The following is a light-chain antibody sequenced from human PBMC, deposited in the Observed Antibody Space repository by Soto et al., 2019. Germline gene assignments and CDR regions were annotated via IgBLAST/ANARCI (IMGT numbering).Light chain of an antibody. CDR1: QSISSY. CDR2: AAS. V-gene: IGKV1-39*01. Sequence: DIQMSQSPSSLSASVGDRVTIXXRESQSISSYLNWYQQKPGKAPKLXIYAASSLQSGVPSRFSGSGSGTDFTLTISSLQPEDFATYYCQQSYSTPLTFGGGTKVDIK. CDR3: QQSYSTPLT. J-gene: IGKJ4*01.